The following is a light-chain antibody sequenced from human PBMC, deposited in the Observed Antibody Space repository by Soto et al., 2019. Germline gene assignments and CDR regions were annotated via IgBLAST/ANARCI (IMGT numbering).Light chain of an antibody. CDR3: QQYNNWLGA. V-gene: IGKV3-15*01. CDR2: GAS. J-gene: IGKJ1*01. Sequence: EIVMTQSPATLSVSPGERATLSCRASQSVSRNLAWFHQKPGQPPRLLIYGASTRATGIPARFSGSGSGTEFTLTISSLQSEDLGGYYCQQYNNWLGAFGQGTKVEIK. CDR1: QSVSRN.